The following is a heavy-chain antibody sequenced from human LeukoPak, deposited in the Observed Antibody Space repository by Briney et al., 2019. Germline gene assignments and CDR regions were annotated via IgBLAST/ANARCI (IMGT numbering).Heavy chain of an antibody. CDR1: GFTFSTYFW. CDR2: LRSDGGSS. CDR3: VRDLDLGGYSSFVS. V-gene: IGHV3-74*01. D-gene: IGHD4-23*01. Sequence: GGSLRLSCAASGFTFSTYFWMHWVRQAPGKGLVWVSRLRSDGGSSAYADFVRGRFTISRDNAKNTLYLQMDSLRAEDTAVYYCVRDLDLGGYSSFVSWGQGTLVTVSS. J-gene: IGHJ4*02.